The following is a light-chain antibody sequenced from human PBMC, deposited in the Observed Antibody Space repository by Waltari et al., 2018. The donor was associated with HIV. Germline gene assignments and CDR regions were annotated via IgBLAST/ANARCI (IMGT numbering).Light chain of an antibody. V-gene: IGLV2-8*01. Sequence: QSALTQPPSASGSPGQSVTISCTGTSSDLGAYNYVSWYQQHPDKAPKLMIYEVSKRPSGFPDRCSGSKSGTTASLTVSGLQTEDEADYYCSSYAGSNNPYVFGTGTKVTVL. CDR2: EVS. J-gene: IGLJ1*01. CDR3: SSYAGSNNPYV. CDR1: SSDLGAYNY.